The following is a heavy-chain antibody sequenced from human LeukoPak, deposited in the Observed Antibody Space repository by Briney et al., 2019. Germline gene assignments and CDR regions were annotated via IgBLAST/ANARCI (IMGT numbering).Heavy chain of an antibody. CDR3: ARRGYSYGYGIFDP. Sequence: SETLSLTCTVSGGSISSSSYYWGWIRQPPGKGLEWIGRIYYSGSTYYNPSLKSRVTISVDTSRNQFSLKLSSVTAADTAVYYCARRGYSYGYGIFDPWGQGTLVTVSS. D-gene: IGHD5-18*01. CDR2: IYYSGST. V-gene: IGHV4-39*01. J-gene: IGHJ5*02. CDR1: GGSISSSSYY.